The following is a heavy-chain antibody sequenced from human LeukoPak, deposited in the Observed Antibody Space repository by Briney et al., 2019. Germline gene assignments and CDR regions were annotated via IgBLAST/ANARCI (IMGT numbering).Heavy chain of an antibody. CDR3: AGFRSGYYNAFEI. CDR2: FYYSGST. J-gene: IGHJ3*02. CDR1: GGSISSYY. Sequence: SETLSLTCNVSGGSISSYYWSWIRQPPGKGLEWIGYFYYSGSTNYNPSLKSRVTISADTSKKQVSLKLSSVTAADTAVYYCAGFRSGYYNAFEIWGQGTMVTVSS. V-gene: IGHV4-59*01. D-gene: IGHD3-3*01.